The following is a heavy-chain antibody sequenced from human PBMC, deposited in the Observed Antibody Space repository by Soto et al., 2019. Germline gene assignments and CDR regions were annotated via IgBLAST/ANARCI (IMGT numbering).Heavy chain of an antibody. J-gene: IGHJ6*02. V-gene: IGHV1-69*01. CDR1: GGTFSSYA. D-gene: IGHD2-2*01. CDR2: IIPISGTA. CDR3: ARSQGSSTSLEIYYYYYYGMDV. Sequence: QVQLVQSRAEVKKPGSSVKVSCKASGGTFSSYAISWVRQAPGQGLEWMGGIIPISGTANYAQKFQGRVTMTADESTSTAYMELSSLRSEDTAVYYCARSQGSSTSLEIYYYYYYGMDVWGQGTTVTVSS.